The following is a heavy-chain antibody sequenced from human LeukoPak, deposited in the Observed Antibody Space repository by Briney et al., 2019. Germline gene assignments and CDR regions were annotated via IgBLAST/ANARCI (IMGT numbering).Heavy chain of an antibody. J-gene: IGHJ4*02. Sequence: GGSLRLSCAASGFTFSSYAMSWVRQAPGRGLEWVSGISGSGDSTYYAGSVKGRFTISRDNSKNTLYLQMNSLRAEDTAVYYCAKDGGIAVARVSEKTLPHWGPGTLVTVSS. CDR2: ISGSGDST. D-gene: IGHD6-19*01. V-gene: IGHV3-23*01. CDR3: AKDGGIAVARVSEKTLPH. CDR1: GFTFSSYA.